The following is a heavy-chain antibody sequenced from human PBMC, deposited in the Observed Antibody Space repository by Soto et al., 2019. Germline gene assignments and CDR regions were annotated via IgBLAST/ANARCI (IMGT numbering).Heavy chain of an antibody. Sequence: EVQLVESGGGLVQPGESLRLSCAASGLTFRSYWMHWVRQAPGKGLVWVSRINTDGSVAMSVDSVKGRFTISRDNAKNTLYLHMNSLRAEDTAVYYCVRDMQLWRLDSWGQGPLVTVSS. CDR3: VRDMQLWRLDS. CDR2: INTDGSVA. CDR1: GLTFRSYW. D-gene: IGHD2-21*01. V-gene: IGHV3-74*03. J-gene: IGHJ4*02.